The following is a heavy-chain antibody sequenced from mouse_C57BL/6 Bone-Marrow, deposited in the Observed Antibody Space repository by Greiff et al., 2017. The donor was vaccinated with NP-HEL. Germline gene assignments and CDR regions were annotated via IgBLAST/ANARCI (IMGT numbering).Heavy chain of an antibody. CDR2: IDPENGDT. Sequence: VQLKESGAELVRPGASVKLSCTASGFNIKDDYMHWVKQRPEQGLEWIGWIDPENGDTEYASKFQGKATITADTSSNTAYLQLSSLTSEDTAVYYCITDYYGSRSAWFAYWGQGTLVTVSA. CDR3: ITDYYGSRSAWFAY. J-gene: IGHJ3*01. CDR1: GFNIKDDY. D-gene: IGHD1-1*01. V-gene: IGHV14-4*01.